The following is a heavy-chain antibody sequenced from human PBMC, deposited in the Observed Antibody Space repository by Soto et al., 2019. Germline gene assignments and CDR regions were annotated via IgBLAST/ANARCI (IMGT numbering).Heavy chain of an antibody. CDR1: GFTVSSKY. CDR3: ARVLPPDL. J-gene: IGHJ5*02. D-gene: IGHD2-15*01. V-gene: IGHV3-53*01. CDR2: IWSAGLT. Sequence: EVQLVESGGGLMQPGGSLRLSCAASGFTVSSKYMNWVRQAPGKGLEWVSIIWSAGLTYYAESVRGRFTISRDISKNILLLQLNHLRAEDSAIYYCARVLPPDLWGQGTLVTFSS.